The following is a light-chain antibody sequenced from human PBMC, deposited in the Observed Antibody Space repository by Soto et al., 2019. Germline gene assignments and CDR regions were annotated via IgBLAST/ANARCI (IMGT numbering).Light chain of an antibody. CDR2: GAS. CDR3: QQYTSPRS. V-gene: IGKV3-20*01. CDR1: QSLSSRS. J-gene: IGKJ4*01. Sequence: EIVLTQSPGTLSLSPGERATLSCRASQSLSSRSLAWYQQKPGQAPRLLIYGASTRATGIPDRFSGSGSETDFTLTISRVEPEDCAVFYCQQYTSPRSFGGGTKVDIK.